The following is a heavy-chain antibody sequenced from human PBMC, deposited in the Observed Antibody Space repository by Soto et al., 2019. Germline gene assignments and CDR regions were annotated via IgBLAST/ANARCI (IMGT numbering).Heavy chain of an antibody. J-gene: IGHJ3*02. D-gene: IGHD4-17*01. CDR2: IFPDDSDA. V-gene: IGHV5-51*01. CDR1: GYNFINYW. Sequence: EVQLVQSGAEVKKPGESLKISCKASGYNFINYWIGWVRQMPGKGLEWMGIIFPDDSDARYSPSFQGQVTISVDKSITTAYLQWSSLKASDTAMYYCASRWTTNAFDIWGQGTMVTVSS. CDR3: ASRWTTNAFDI.